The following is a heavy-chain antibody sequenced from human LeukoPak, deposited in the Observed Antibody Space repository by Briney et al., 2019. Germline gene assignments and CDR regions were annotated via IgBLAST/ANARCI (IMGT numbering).Heavy chain of an antibody. J-gene: IGHJ4*02. CDR1: GGSISSSSYY. D-gene: IGHD2-21*02. CDR2: IYYSGCT. V-gene: IGHV4-39*01. Sequence: PSETLSLTCTVSGGSISSSSYYWGWIRQPPGKGLEWIGSIYYSGCTYYNPSLKSRVTISVDTSKNQFSLKLSSVTAADTAVYYCARAYCGGDCYSSAVDYWGQGTLVTVSS. CDR3: ARAYCGGDCYSSAVDY.